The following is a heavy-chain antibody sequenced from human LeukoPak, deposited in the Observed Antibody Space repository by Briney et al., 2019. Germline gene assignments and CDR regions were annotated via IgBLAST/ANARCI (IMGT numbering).Heavy chain of an antibody. D-gene: IGHD1-7*01. CDR1: GVSLRGYY. CDR3: ARGRNYVSDYYFDV. Sequence: SETLSLTCAVYGVSLRGYYWSWIRQSPEKGLEWIGEISHEGESIYNPSLKSRLTLSVDMSKNQFSLKLRSVTAADTAVYYCARGRNYVSDYYFDVWGKGTTFIVSS. CDR2: ISHEGES. V-gene: IGHV4-34*01. J-gene: IGHJ6*03.